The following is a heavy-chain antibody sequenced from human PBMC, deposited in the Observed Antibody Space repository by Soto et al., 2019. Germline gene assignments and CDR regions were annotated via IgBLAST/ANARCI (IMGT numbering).Heavy chain of an antibody. CDR1: GGSFSGYY. CDR3: ARSIDS. Sequence: SETLSLTCAVYGGSFSGYYWSWIRQPPGKGLEWIGYINHTGSTNYNPSLKSRVTISVDTSKNQFSLKLSSVTAADTAVYYCARSIDSWGQGTLVTAPQ. J-gene: IGHJ5*01. CDR2: INHTGST. V-gene: IGHV4-34*09.